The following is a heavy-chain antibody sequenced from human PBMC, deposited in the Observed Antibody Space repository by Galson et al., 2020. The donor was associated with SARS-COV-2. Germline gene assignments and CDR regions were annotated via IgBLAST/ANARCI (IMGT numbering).Heavy chain of an antibody. CDR1: GFTIDDYG. CDR2: LKWNGSGN. CDR3: ARATHFDESTGWDVIDI. V-gene: IGHV3-20*01. J-gene: IGHJ3*02. D-gene: IGHD3-9*01. Sequence: GGSLRLSCAASGFTIDDYGMTWVRQVPAKGLEWVSVLKWNGSGNGYTDSVNDRFTISRDNAKNSLYLEMNNLRAEDTALYHCARATHFDESTGWDVIDIWGQGTRVTVSS.